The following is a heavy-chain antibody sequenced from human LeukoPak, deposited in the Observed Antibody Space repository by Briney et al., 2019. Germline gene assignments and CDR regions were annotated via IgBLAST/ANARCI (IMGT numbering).Heavy chain of an antibody. CDR3: ARGLGSMDV. J-gene: IGHJ6*03. CDR1: GYTFTSYG. V-gene: IGHV1-18*01. D-gene: IGHD2-2*03. Sequence: GASVKVSCKASGYTFTSYGITWVRQAPGQGLEWMGWISTYNNNTKSAQKVQGRVTMTTDTSTSTAYMELRSLRSDDTAVYYCARGLGSMDVWGKGTTVTVSS. CDR2: ISTYNNNT.